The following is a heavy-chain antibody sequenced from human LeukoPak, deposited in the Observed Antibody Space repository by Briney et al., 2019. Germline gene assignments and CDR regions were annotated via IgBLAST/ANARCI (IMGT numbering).Heavy chain of an antibody. Sequence: GGSLRLSCAASGFTFSSYSMNWVRQAPGKGLEWVSYISISSSIIYYADSVKGRFTISRDNAKNSLYLQMNSLRAEDTAVYYCARGYCSSTSCHNFDYWGQGTLVTVSS. CDR1: GFTFSSYS. CDR2: ISISSSII. V-gene: IGHV3-48*01. J-gene: IGHJ4*02. CDR3: ARGYCSSTSCHNFDY. D-gene: IGHD2-2*02.